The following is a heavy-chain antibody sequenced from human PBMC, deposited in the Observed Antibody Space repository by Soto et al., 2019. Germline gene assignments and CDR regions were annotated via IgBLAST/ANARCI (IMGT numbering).Heavy chain of an antibody. D-gene: IGHD3-10*01. CDR1: GGTFSSYT. CDR3: ARDAPELLWFGELLSHWFDP. J-gene: IGHJ5*02. Sequence: SVKVSCKASGGTFSSYTIIWVRQAPGQGLEWMGRIIPILGIANYAQKFQGRVTITADKSTSTAYMELSSLRSEDTAVYYCARDAPELLWFGELLSHWFDPWGQGTLVTVS. V-gene: IGHV1-69*04. CDR2: IIPILGIA.